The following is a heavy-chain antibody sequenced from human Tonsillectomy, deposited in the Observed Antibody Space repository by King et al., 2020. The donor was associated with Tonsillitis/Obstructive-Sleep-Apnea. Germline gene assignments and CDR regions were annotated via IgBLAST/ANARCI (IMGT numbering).Heavy chain of an antibody. CDR2: MKSKTEGGTT. D-gene: IGHD3-3*01. V-gene: IGHV3-15*01. Sequence: VQLVESGGGLVKPGGSLRLSCSASGFTVSNAWMSWVRQSPGKVLEGVGGMKSKTEGGTTDHAALVKGRFTSSRDDLKNTLYLQMNSLKTEDTAVYYCTTEREWYPAYWGQGTLVTVSS. J-gene: IGHJ4*02. CDR1: GFTVSNAW. CDR3: TTEREWYPAY.